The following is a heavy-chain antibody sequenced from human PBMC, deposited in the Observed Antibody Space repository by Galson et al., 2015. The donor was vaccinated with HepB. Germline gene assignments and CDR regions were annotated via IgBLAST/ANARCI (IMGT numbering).Heavy chain of an antibody. V-gene: IGHV3-23*01. Sequence: RLSCAASGFTFSSYAMNWVRRAPGKGLAWVSAIGAHGGTKFYADSVKGRFTISRDNSKNTLYLQMNSLRAEDTAVFYCAKERDSISCYDWYFDLWGRSTLVTFSS. J-gene: IGHJ2*01. CDR2: IGAHGGTK. D-gene: IGHD6-13*01. CDR3: AKERDSISCYDWYFDL. CDR1: GFTFSSYA.